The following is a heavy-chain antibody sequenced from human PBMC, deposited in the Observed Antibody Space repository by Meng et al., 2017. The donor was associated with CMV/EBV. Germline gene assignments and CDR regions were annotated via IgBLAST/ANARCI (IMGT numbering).Heavy chain of an antibody. D-gene: IGHD2-2*01. V-gene: IGHV3-66*02. J-gene: IGHJ3*02. CDR2: IYSGGST. CDR1: GFTVSSNY. Sequence: GESLKISCAASGFTVSSNYMSWVRQAPGKGLEWVSVIYSGGSTYYADSVKGRFTISRDNSKNTLYLQMNSLRAEDTAVCYCAREWVVVPASVGGVDAFDIWGQGTMVTVSS. CDR3: AREWVVVPASVGGVDAFDI.